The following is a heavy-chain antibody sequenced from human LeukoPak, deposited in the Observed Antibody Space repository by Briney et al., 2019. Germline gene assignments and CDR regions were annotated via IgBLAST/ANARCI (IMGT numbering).Heavy chain of an antibody. CDR3: ARDGGGPYDFWSGYFPRDYYYYYMDV. CDR2: IYYSGST. V-gene: IGHV4-59*01. Sequence: PSETLSLTCTVSGGSISSYYWSWLRQPPGKGREWIGYIYYSGSTNYNPSLKSRVTLSVDTSKNQFSLTLSSVTAADTAVYYCARDGGGPYDFWSGYFPRDYYYYYMDVWGKGTTVTVSS. CDR1: GGSISSYY. J-gene: IGHJ6*03. D-gene: IGHD3-3*01.